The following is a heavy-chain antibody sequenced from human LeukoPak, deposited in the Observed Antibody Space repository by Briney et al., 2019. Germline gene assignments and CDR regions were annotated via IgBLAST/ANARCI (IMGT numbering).Heavy chain of an antibody. CDR3: ARVSQLLPLYSSSWYRTPSPYYFDY. CDR1: GYTLSNYD. Sequence: GASVKVSCKASGYTLSNYDISWVRQAPGQGLEWMGWISVYNGNTNYAQKFQGRVTMTTDTSTSTAYMELSSLRSEDTAVYYCARVSQLLPLYSSSWYRTPSPYYFDYWGQGTLVTVSS. CDR2: ISVYNGNT. D-gene: IGHD6-13*01. V-gene: IGHV1-18*01. J-gene: IGHJ4*02.